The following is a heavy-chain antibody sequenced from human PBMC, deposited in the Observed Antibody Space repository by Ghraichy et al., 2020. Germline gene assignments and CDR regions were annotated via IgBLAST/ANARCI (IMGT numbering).Heavy chain of an antibody. CDR3: ARGPYTSGWFFDY. Sequence: GGSLRLSCAASGFTVSRNYMGWVRQAPEKGLEWVSLIYSGGNTYYADSVKGRFTLSRDNYKNTLYLQMTSLRAEDTAVYYCARGPYTSGWFFDYWGQGTLVTVSS. D-gene: IGHD6-13*01. V-gene: IGHV3-53*01. J-gene: IGHJ4*02. CDR1: GFTVSRNY. CDR2: IYSGGNT.